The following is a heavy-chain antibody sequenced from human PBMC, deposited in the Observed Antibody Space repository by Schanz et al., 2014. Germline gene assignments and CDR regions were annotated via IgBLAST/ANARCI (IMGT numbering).Heavy chain of an antibody. J-gene: IGHJ4*02. CDR1: GFTFSSYG. CDR2: ICSSGNTI. Sequence: VQLVESGGGVVQFGRSLRLSCVASGFTFSSYGMHWVRQAPGKGLEWVSYICSSGNTIYYADSVKGRFTVSRDSGQNSLYLQMNSLRAGDTAVYYCARVPYGSGSYWDYWGQGTLXTVSA. V-gene: IGHV3-48*01. D-gene: IGHD3-10*01. CDR3: ARVPYGSGSYWDY.